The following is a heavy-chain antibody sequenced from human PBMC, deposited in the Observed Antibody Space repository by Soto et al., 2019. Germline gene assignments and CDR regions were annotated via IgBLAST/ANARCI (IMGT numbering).Heavy chain of an antibody. Sequence: GESLKISCKGSGYSFTSYWIGWVRQMPGKGLEWMGIIYPGDSDTRYSPSFQGQVTISADKSISTAYLQWSSLKASDTAMYDCARSNGITMVRGVTSGRYYYYGMDVWGQGTTVTVSS. CDR1: GYSFTSYW. V-gene: IGHV5-51*01. D-gene: IGHD3-10*01. CDR3: ARSNGITMVRGVTSGRYYYYGMDV. CDR2: IYPGDSDT. J-gene: IGHJ6*02.